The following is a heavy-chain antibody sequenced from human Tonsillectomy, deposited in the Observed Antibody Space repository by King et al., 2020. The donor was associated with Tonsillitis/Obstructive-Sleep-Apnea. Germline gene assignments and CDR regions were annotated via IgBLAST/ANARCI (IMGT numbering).Heavy chain of an antibody. Sequence: VQLVESGGGLVKPGGSLRLSCAASGFTFSDYYMSWIRQAPGKGLEWVSYISSSSSYTNYADSEKGRFTISRDNAKNSLYLQMNSLRAEDTAVYYCARPGWGDYGDYDWYFDLWGRGTLVTVSS. D-gene: IGHD4-17*01. CDR2: ISSSSSYT. CDR3: ARPGWGDYGDYDWYFDL. J-gene: IGHJ2*01. V-gene: IGHV3-11*05. CDR1: GFTFSDYY.